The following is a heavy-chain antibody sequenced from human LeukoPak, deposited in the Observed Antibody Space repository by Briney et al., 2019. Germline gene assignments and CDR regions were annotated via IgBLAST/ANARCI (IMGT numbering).Heavy chain of an antibody. D-gene: IGHD1-1*01. CDR3: ARNRPTTGDFIS. J-gene: IGHJ4*02. CDR2: MSPNNGDT. V-gene: IGHV1-8*02. CDR1: GYTFTSYG. Sequence: APVKVSCKASGYTFTSYGISWVRQATGQGLEWLGWMSPNNGDTGYAQKFQGRVTMTRDTSTNTAYMELSALTSEDTAVYYCARNRPTTGDFISWGQGALVTVSS.